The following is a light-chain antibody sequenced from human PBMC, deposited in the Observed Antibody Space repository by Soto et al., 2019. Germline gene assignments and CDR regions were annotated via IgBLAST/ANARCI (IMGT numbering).Light chain of an antibody. Sequence: DIQMTQSPSSLSASVGDRVSITCQTSDIISNYLNWYQQKPGEAPRLLIYAASTLQSGVPSRFSGSGSGTEFTLTITRLQPEDFATDYCPQGDTGHRSFGQGTKWEI. CDR2: AAS. CDR3: PQGDTGHRS. CDR1: DIISNY. V-gene: IGKV1-39*01. J-gene: IGKJ2*01.